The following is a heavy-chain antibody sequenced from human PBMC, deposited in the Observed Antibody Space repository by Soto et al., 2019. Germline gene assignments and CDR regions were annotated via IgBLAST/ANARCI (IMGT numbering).Heavy chain of an antibody. D-gene: IGHD3-22*01. CDR2: IYHTGST. J-gene: IGHJ4*02. CDR3: ARAHYGPSGYYFDS. Sequence: QVQLQESGSGLVKPSQTLSLTCTVSGDSISSGGYSWSWIRQPPRQGPEWIGYIYHTGSTSYSPSLKSRVTMSVDKSKNQFSLSLNSVTAADTAIYYCARAHYGPSGYYFDSWGQGALFTVSS. CDR1: GDSISSGGYS. V-gene: IGHV4-30-2*01.